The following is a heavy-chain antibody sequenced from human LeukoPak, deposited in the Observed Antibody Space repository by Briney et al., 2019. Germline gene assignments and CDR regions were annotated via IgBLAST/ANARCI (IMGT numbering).Heavy chain of an antibody. CDR3: ARDQGRNSGWPPSGANWFDP. CDR1: GYSFTSYW. V-gene: IGHV5-51*01. CDR2: IYPGDSDT. D-gene: IGHD6-19*01. Sequence: GESLQISCKGSGYSFTSYWIGWVRQMPGKGLEWMGVIYPGDSDTRYSPSFQGQVTISAHKSISTAYLQWSSLKASDTAMYYCARDQGRNSGWPPSGANWFDPWGQGTLVTVSS. J-gene: IGHJ5*02.